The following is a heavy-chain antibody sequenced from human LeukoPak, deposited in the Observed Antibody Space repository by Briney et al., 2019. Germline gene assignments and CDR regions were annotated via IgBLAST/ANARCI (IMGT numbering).Heavy chain of an antibody. CDR1: GFTVSSNY. V-gene: IGHV3-53*01. J-gene: IGHJ4*02. D-gene: IGHD3-22*01. CDR3: ARGPQWLGRTSDY. CDR2: IHSGGST. Sequence: GGSLRLSCAASGFTVSSNYMSWVRQAPGKGLEWVSVIHSGGSTYYADSVKGRFTISRDNSKNTLYLQMNSLRAEDTAVYYCARGPQWLGRTSDYWGQGTLVTVSS.